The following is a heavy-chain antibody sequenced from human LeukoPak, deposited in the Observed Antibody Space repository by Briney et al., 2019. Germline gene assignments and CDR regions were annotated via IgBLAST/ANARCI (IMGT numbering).Heavy chain of an antibody. J-gene: IGHJ4*02. CDR3: ARAYQRLGDLSLPDY. V-gene: IGHV7-4-1*02. CDR2: IHPSTGNP. Sequence: GASVKVSCKASGYTFTNYAMNWVRQAPGQGLEWMGWIHPSTGNPTYAQGFTGRFVFSLDTAVSTTYLQISSLNAEDTAVYYCARAYQRLGDLSLPDYWGQGTLVTVSS. D-gene: IGHD3-16*02. CDR1: GYTFTNYA.